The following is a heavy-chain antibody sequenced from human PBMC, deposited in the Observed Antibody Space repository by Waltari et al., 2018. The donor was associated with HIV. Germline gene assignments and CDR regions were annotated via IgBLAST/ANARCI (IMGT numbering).Heavy chain of an antibody. CDR2: FDPEDGET. V-gene: IGHV1-24*01. Sequence: QVQLMQSGAEVRKPGASVKVSCRVSGHPLTALSIPWARQTPEKGLEWMGGFDPEDGETGEAHKFQGRVFMTDDISAETAYMGVDSLRFEDTGIYFCCTRDGLKRHLPDDYCYGMDVWGQGTTITVSS. CDR3: CTRDGLKRHLPDDYCYGMDV. CDR1: GHPLTALS. D-gene: IGHD1-1*01. J-gene: IGHJ6*02.